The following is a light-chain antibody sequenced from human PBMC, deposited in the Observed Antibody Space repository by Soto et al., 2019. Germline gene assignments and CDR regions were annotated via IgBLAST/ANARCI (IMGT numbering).Light chain of an antibody. CDR3: SSWDNSLNGYV. J-gene: IGLJ1*01. Sequence: QSVLTQPLSVSASPGQRVTISCSGGSSNIGSNTVAWYQHLPGTAPPRLIFTAGQRPSGVPGRFSGSKSGTSASLAISGLQSEDEGDYYCSSWDNSLNGYVFGPGTKLTVL. CDR1: SSNIGSNT. V-gene: IGLV1-44*01. CDR2: TAG.